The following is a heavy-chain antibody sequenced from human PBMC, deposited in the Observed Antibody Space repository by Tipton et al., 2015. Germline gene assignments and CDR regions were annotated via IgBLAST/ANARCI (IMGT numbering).Heavy chain of an antibody. CDR1: GFIFSTYE. Sequence: SLRLSCAASGFIFSTYEMHWVRQAPGKGLEWLSYISSSGSNINDADSVRGRFTISRDDAKNSLHLQMNSLRVEDTAVYYCARVVGKYDFDSWGQGTLVTVSS. V-gene: IGHV3-48*03. CDR3: ARVVGKYDFDS. J-gene: IGHJ4*02. D-gene: IGHD2-2*01. CDR2: ISSSGSNI.